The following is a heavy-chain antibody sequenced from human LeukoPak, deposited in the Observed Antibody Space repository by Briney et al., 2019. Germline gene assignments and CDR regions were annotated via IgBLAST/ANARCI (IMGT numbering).Heavy chain of an antibody. CDR2: ISSSGSTI. D-gene: IGHD3-9*01. CDR1: GFTFSDYY. J-gene: IGHJ1*01. Sequence: GGSLRLSCAASGFTFSDYYMSWIRQAPGKGLEWVSYISSSGSTIYYADSVKGRFTTSRDNAKNSLYLQMNSLRAEDTAVYYCARLPAYDILTGYYNPEYFQHWGQGTLVTVSS. V-gene: IGHV3-11*01. CDR3: ARLPAYDILTGYYNPEYFQH.